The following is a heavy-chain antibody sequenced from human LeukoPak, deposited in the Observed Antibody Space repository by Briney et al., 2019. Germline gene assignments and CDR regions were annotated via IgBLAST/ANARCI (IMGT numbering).Heavy chain of an antibody. Sequence: GESLRLSCAASGFTFSNYWMNWVRQAPGKGLEWVSYISSSSSTIYYADSVKGRFTISRDNAKNSLYLQMNSQRAEDTAVYYCARHRYARGYSYGNYFDYWGQGTLVTVSS. CDR2: ISSSSSTI. D-gene: IGHD5-18*01. CDR3: ARHRYARGYSYGNYFDY. J-gene: IGHJ4*02. CDR1: GFTFSNYW. V-gene: IGHV3-48*01.